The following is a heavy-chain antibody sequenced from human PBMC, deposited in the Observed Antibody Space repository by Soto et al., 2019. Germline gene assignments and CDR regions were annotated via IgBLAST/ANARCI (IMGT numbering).Heavy chain of an antibody. J-gene: IGHJ4*02. CDR3: ARGGDAQPGTESRLFAQ. D-gene: IGHD2-21*01. CDR2: INPSDQNT. Sequence: QVQLVQSGAEVKKPGALMRVSCKASGYTFTRYYMHWVRQAPGQGLEWMGKINPSDQNTSYAQKLQGRLTMTSDTSTSTIYMEMSSLRSEDTAMYYCARGGDAQPGTESRLFAQWGQGTLVTVSS. V-gene: IGHV1-46*01. CDR1: GYTFTRYY.